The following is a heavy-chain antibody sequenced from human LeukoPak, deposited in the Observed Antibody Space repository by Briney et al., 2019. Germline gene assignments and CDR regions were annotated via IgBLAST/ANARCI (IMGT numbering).Heavy chain of an antibody. D-gene: IGHD3-22*01. CDR2: ISSSGSTI. CDR1: GFTFSDYY. CDR3: ATLPAPSDSSGYPTDY. J-gene: IGHJ4*02. Sequence: GGSLRLSCAASGFTFSDYYMSWIRQAPGKGLEWVSYISSSGSTIYYADSVKGRFTISRDNAKNSLYLQMNSLRAEDTAVYYCATLPAPSDSSGYPTDYWGQGTLVTVSS. V-gene: IGHV3-11*01.